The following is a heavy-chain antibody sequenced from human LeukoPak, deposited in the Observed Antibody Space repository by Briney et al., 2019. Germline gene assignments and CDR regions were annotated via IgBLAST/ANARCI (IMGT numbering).Heavy chain of an antibody. V-gene: IGHV1-69*13. CDR1: GGTFSSYA. CDR2: IIPIFGTA. D-gene: IGHD6-19*01. Sequence: SVKISCKASGGTFSSYAISCVRQAPGQGLEWMGWIIPIFGTANYAQKFQGRVTITADESTSTAYMELSSPRSEDTAVYYCAAAGSSGWTDFDYRGQGTLVTVSS. CDR3: AAAGSSGWTDFDY. J-gene: IGHJ4*02.